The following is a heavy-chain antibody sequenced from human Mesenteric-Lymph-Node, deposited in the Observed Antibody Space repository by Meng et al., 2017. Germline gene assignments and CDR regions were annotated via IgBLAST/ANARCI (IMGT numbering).Heavy chain of an antibody. CDR2: FDPEDGET. CDR1: GYTLTELS. J-gene: IGHJ6*02. CDR3: ARVGWGPGDYEDYYYYGMDV. V-gene: IGHV1-24*01. D-gene: IGHD4-17*01. Sequence: ASVKVSCKVSGYTLTELSMHWVRQAPGKGLEWMGGFDPEDGETIYAQKFQGRVTMTEDTSTDTAYMELSSLRSEDTAVYYCARVGWGPGDYEDYYYYGMDVWGQGTTVTVSS.